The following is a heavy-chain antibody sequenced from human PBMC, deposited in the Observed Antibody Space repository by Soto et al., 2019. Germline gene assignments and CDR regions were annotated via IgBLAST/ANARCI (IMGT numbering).Heavy chain of an antibody. J-gene: IGHJ4*02. CDR1: GYTFTFYA. Sequence: ASVKVSCKASGYTFTFYAMHWVRQAPRQKLEWMGCINVDSRNTKYPQKFQGRVAITRDTSASTVYMEQSRLIYDNTAVYYCAGGSGYDWRFDYWGQGTLVTVSS. V-gene: IGHV1-3*01. D-gene: IGHD5-12*01. CDR2: INVDSRNT. CDR3: AGGSGYDWRFDY.